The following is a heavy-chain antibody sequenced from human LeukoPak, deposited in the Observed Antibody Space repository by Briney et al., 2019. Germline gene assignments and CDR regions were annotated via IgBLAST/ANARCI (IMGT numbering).Heavy chain of an antibody. CDR2: ISGSGSST. CDR1: ASTFSGYG. J-gene: IGHJ4*02. CDR3: AKDRVPVSMI. D-gene: IGHD3-22*01. Sequence: GGSLRLSCAASASTFSGYGMSWVRQAPGRGLEWVSGISGSGSSTYYADPVKGRFTISRDNSKSILYLQMSSLRAEDTAVYYCAKDRVPVSMIWGQGTLVTVSS. V-gene: IGHV3-23*01.